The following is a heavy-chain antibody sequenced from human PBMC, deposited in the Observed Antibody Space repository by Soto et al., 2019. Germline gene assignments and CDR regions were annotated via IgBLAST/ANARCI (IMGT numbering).Heavy chain of an antibody. CDR3: ARDRGRYFDWLLYPVY. V-gene: IGHV1-18*04. Sequence: GASVKVSCKASGYTFTSYGISWVRQAPGQGLEWMGWISAYNGNTNYAQKLQGRVTMTTDTSTSTAYMELRSLRSDGTAVYYCARDRGRYFDWLLYPVYWGQGTLVTVSS. CDR2: ISAYNGNT. J-gene: IGHJ4*02. CDR1: GYTFTSYG. D-gene: IGHD3-9*01.